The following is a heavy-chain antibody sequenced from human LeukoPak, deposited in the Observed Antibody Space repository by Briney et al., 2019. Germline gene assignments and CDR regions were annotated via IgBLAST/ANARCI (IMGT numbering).Heavy chain of an antibody. CDR3: ARRPVLLWFSGPDDAFDI. CDR1: GYIFITHW. D-gene: IGHD3-10*01. V-gene: IGHV5-51*01. CDR2: IYPGSSET. J-gene: IGHJ3*02. Sequence: GESLKISCKGSGYIFITHWIGWVRQMPGKGLEWMGIIYPGSSETTYSPSFQGQVTISADKSISTAYLQWSSLKASDTAMYYCARRPVLLWFSGPDDAFDIWGQGTMVTVSS.